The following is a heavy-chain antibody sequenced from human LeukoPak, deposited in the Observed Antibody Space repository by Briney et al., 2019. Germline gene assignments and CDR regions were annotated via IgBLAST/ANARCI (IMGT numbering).Heavy chain of an antibody. CDR3: ARGPGGLRFDY. V-gene: IGHV4-39*07. J-gene: IGHJ4*02. D-gene: IGHD3-16*01. CDR2: INHSGST. Sequence: SETLSLTCTVSGDSISSGPYYWGWIRQPPGKGLEWIGEINHSGSTNYNPSLKSRVTISVDTSKNQFSLKLSSVTAADTAVYYCARGPGGLRFDYWGQGTLVTVSS. CDR1: GDSISSGPYY.